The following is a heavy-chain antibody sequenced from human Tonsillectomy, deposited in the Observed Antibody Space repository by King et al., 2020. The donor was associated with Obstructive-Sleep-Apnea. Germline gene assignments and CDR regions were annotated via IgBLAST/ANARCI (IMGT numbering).Heavy chain of an antibody. V-gene: IGHV3-30*18. D-gene: IGHD2-15*01. Sequence: VQLVESGGGVVQPGRSLRLSCAASGFTFSSYGMHWVRQAPGKGLEWVAVISYDGSNKYYADSVKGRFTISRDNSKNTLYLQMNSLRAEDTAVYYCAKDQSRYCSGGSCWEPKPDYWGQGTLVTVSS. J-gene: IGHJ4*02. CDR3: AKDQSRYCSGGSCWEPKPDY. CDR1: GFTFSSYG. CDR2: ISYDGSNK.